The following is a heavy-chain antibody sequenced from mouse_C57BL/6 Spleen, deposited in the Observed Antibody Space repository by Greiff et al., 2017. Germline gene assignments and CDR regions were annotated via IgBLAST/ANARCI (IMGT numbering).Heavy chain of an antibody. D-gene: IGHD2-3*01. Sequence: EVMLVESGGGLVKPGGSLKLSCAASGFTFSSYAMSWVRQTPEKRLEWVATISDGGSYTYYPDNVKGRFTISRDNAKNNLYLQMSHLKSEDTAMYYCARGGDGPDYWGQGTTLTVSS. CDR3: ARGGDGPDY. V-gene: IGHV5-4*03. CDR1: GFTFSSYA. CDR2: ISDGGSYT. J-gene: IGHJ2*01.